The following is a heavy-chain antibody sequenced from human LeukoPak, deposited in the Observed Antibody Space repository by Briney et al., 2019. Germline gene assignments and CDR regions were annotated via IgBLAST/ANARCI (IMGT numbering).Heavy chain of an antibody. V-gene: IGHV3-43*01. D-gene: IGHD3-9*01. CDR2: ITWDGGST. J-gene: IGHJ4*02. CDR3: ALNYYDIIL. CDR1: GFTFDDYT. Sequence: GGSLRLSCAASGFTFDDYTMHWVRQAPGKGLEWVSLITWDGGSTYYADSVKGRFTISRDNSKNSLYLQMNSLRAEDTAVYYCALNYYDIILWGQGTLVTVSS.